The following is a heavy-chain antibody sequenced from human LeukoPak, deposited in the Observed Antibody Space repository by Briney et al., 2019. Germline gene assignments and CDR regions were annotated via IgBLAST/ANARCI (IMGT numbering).Heavy chain of an antibody. Sequence: ASVKVSCKASGYTFTGYNMHWVRQAPGQGLEWMGWINPNSGGTIYAQKFQGRVTMTRDTSINTAYMEVSRLRSDDTAVYYCARDSGYEVDYWGQGTLVTVSS. CDR3: ARDSGYEVDY. CDR2: INPNSGGT. CDR1: GYTFTGYN. V-gene: IGHV1-2*02. D-gene: IGHD5-12*01. J-gene: IGHJ4*02.